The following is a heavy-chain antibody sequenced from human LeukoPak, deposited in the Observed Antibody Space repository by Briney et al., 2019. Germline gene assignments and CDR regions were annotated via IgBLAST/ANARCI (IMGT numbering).Heavy chain of an antibody. CDR1: GFTFDDYA. CDR3: AKRLGYCSDGSCYFPY. V-gene: IGHV3-9*01. CDR2: ISWNSGSI. J-gene: IGHJ4*02. D-gene: IGHD2-15*01. Sequence: GGSLRLSCAASGFTFDDYAMHWVRQAPGKGLEWVSGISWNSGSISYADSVKGRFTISRDNSKSTLCLQMNSLRAEDTAVYYCAKRLGYCSDGSCYFPYWGQGTLVTVSS.